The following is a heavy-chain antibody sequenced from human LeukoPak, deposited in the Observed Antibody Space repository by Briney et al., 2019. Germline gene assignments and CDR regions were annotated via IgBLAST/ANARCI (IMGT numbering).Heavy chain of an antibody. J-gene: IGHJ4*02. Sequence: SFKASGYAFTGYYMHWVRQAPGKGPEWVAVISKDGNSIRYAESVKGRFTISRDNPKNTLFLQVDSLRAEDTAVYYCARNEYGEYYFDYWGLGTLVTVSS. CDR2: ISKDGNSI. CDR1: GYAFTGYY. V-gene: IGHV3-30-3*01. CDR3: ARNEYGEYYFDY. D-gene: IGHD4/OR15-4a*01.